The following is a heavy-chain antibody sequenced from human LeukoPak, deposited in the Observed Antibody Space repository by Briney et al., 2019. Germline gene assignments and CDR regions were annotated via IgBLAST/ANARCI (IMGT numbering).Heavy chain of an antibody. Sequence: SETLSLTCTVSGGSISSYYWSRIRQPPGKGLEWIGYIYYSGSTNYNPSLKSRVTISVDTSKNQFSLKLSSVTAADTAVYYCARAAGYCSSTSCYDWFDPWGQGTLVTVSS. CDR1: GGSISSYY. V-gene: IGHV4-59*01. CDR2: IYYSGST. J-gene: IGHJ5*02. CDR3: ARAAGYCSSTSCYDWFDP. D-gene: IGHD2-2*03.